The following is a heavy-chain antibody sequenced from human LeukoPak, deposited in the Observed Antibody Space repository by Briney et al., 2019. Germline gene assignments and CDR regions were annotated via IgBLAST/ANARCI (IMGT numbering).Heavy chain of an antibody. CDR2: INPNSGGT. Sequence: PKASVKVSCKTSGYTFTSYYVHWVRQAPGQGLEWMGWINPNSGGTNYAQKFQGRVTMTRDTSISTAYMELSRLRSDDTAVYYCARDYAGRIAAHNWFDPWGQGTLVTVSS. D-gene: IGHD6-6*01. CDR1: GYTFTSYY. V-gene: IGHV1-2*02. J-gene: IGHJ5*02. CDR3: ARDYAGRIAAHNWFDP.